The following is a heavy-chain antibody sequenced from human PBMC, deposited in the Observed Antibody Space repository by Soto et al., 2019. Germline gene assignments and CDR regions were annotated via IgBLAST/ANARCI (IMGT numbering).Heavy chain of an antibody. CDR2: INGYNGNT. CDR1: GYTFINYG. D-gene: IGHD2-21*01. CDR3: ARGESPVQFAS. J-gene: IGHJ4*02. V-gene: IGHV1-18*01. Sequence: QVQLVQSGAEMRKPGASVKVSCKTSGYTFINYGISWVRQAPGQGLAWMGWINGYNGNTNYAQNFQGRVAMTTDTSTSTVYMELRNLRSDDTAVYYCARGESPVQFASWGQGTLVTVSS.